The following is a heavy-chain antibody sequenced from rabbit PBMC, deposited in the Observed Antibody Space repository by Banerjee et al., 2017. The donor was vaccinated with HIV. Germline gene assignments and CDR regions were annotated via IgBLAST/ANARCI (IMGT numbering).Heavy chain of an antibody. Sequence: QSLEESGGDLGKPGASLTLTCTASGLDFSSHYYMCWVRQAPGKGLELLGCIYTGSSDRTYYATWAKGRFTISKTSSTTVTLQMTSLTVADTATYFCARDLTGVTGWNFNLWGPGTLVTVS. D-gene: IGHD7-1*01. J-gene: IGHJ4*01. CDR3: ARDLTGVTGWNFNL. CDR2: IYTGSSDRT. CDR1: GLDFSSHYY. V-gene: IGHV1S40*01.